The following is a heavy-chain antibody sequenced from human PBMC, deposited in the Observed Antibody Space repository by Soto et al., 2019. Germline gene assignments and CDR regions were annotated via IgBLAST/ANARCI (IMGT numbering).Heavy chain of an antibody. CDR3: ARWSAIVGGAEALDV. CDR1: GYTFINYG. J-gene: IGHJ3*01. D-gene: IGHD1-26*01. Sequence: QVQLVQSGAEVKKPGASVRVSCKTSGYTFINYGITWVRQAPGQGLAWMGWLSAYNGDTSSSEKLQDRFTMTTDTSPNTVYMDLRSLTSDDTAVYYCARWSAIVGGAEALDVWGQGTMVIVSS. V-gene: IGHV1-18*01. CDR2: LSAYNGDT.